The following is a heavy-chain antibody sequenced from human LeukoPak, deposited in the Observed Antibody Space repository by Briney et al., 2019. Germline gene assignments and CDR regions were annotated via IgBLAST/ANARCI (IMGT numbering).Heavy chain of an antibody. Sequence: GGSLRLSCAASGFTFSSYGMHWVRQAPGKGLEWVAVISYDGPNKYYADSVKGRFTISRDNSKNTLYLQMNSVRAEDTAIYYCAKGRYHLATVTLLDYWGQGTLVTVSS. J-gene: IGHJ4*02. CDR3: AKGRYHLATVTLLDY. V-gene: IGHV3-30*18. D-gene: IGHD4-17*01. CDR1: GFTFSSYG. CDR2: ISYDGPNK.